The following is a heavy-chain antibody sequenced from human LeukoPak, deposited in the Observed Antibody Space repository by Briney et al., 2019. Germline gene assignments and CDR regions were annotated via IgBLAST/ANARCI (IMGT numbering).Heavy chain of an antibody. V-gene: IGHV3-30*18. D-gene: IGHD2-21*02. CDR1: GFTFSSYG. CDR3: AKVYYSCGGDCAGPLHY. CDR2: ISYDGSNK. Sequence: PGRSLRLSCAASGFTFSSYGMHWVRQAPGKGLEWVAVISYDGSNKYYADSVKDRFTISRDNSKNTLYLQMSSLRVEDTAMYYCAKVYYSCGGDCAGPLHYWGQGTLVTVSS. J-gene: IGHJ4*02.